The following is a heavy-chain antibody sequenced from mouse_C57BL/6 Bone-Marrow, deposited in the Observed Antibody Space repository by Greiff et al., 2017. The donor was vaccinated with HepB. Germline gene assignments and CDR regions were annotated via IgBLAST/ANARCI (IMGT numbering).Heavy chain of an antibody. D-gene: IGHD2-1*01. V-gene: IGHV1-7*01. CDR3: ESGDGKYFFAY. J-gene: IGHJ3*01. CDR1: GYTFTSYW. CDR2: INPCSGYT. Sequence: VKLVESGAELAKPGASVKLSCKASGYTFTSYWMHWVKQRPGQGLEWIGYINPCSGYTKYNQKFKDKATLTADKSSSTAYMQLSSLTYEDSAVYYCESGDGKYFFAYWGQGTLVTVSA.